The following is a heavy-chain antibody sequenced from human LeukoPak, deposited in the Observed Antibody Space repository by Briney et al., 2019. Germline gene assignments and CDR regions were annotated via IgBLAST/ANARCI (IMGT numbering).Heavy chain of an antibody. D-gene: IGHD3-9*01. CDR1: GFIVSDTY. CDR3: ASRYYGILTGYYGPLDY. CDR2: VRVDGRT. V-gene: IGHV3-53*01. J-gene: IGHJ4*02. Sequence: GGSLRLSCVASGFIVSDTYMNWVRQAPGKGLEWVSVVRVDGRTYYADSVRGRFTISRDNSKNTLYLQMNSLRAEDTAVYYCASRYYGILTGYYGPLDYWGQGTLVTVSS.